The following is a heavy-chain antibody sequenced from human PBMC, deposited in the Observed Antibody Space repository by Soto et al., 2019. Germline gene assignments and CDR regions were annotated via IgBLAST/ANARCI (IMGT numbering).Heavy chain of an antibody. CDR3: ARARTYYYGSGSYSASFDY. CDR1: GGTFSSYT. V-gene: IGHV1-69*02. Sequence: QVQLVQSGAEVKQPGSSVKVSCKASGGTFSSYTISWVRQAPGQGLEWMGRIIPILGIANYAQKFQGRVTITADKSTSTAYMELSSLRSEDTAVYYCARARTYYYGSGSYSASFDYWGQGTLVTVSS. CDR2: IIPILGIA. J-gene: IGHJ4*02. D-gene: IGHD3-10*01.